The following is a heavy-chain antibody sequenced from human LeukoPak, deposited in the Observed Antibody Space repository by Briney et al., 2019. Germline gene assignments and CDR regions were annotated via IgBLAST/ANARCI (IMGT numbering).Heavy chain of an antibody. CDR2: IHYSGST. V-gene: IGHV4-59*01. CDR3: ARSPIYDILTGHFDY. Sequence: SETLSHTCTVSGDSISGYSWSWIRQPPGKGLEWIGYIHYSGSTNYNPSLKSRVTISLDTSKNQFSLKMSSVTAADTAVYYCARSPIYDILTGHFDYWGQGTLVTVSS. CDR1: GDSISGYS. J-gene: IGHJ4*02. D-gene: IGHD3-9*01.